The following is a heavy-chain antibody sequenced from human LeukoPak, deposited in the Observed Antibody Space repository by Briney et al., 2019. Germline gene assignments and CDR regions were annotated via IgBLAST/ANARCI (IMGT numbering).Heavy chain of an antibody. V-gene: IGHV4-59*01. CDR1: GLIFSNAW. D-gene: IGHD1-26*01. J-gene: IGHJ4*02. CDR3: ARGGSYGAYLDY. Sequence: PGGSLRLSCAASGLIFSNAWMNWIRQAPGKGLEWIGYIYYSGNTNTYNPSLKSRATISLYTSRKYFSLELRSVTAADTAVYYCARGGSYGAYLDYWGQGTLVIVSS. CDR2: IYYSGNT.